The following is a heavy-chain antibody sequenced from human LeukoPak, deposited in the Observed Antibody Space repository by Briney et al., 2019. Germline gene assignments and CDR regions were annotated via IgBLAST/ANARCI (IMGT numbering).Heavy chain of an antibody. D-gene: IGHD1-26*01. J-gene: IGHJ5*02. CDR1: AYTFASYA. V-gene: IGHV1-18*01. CDR2: ISVSNGNT. CDR3: AGDLAGIVGATAWFDP. Sequence: HVASVKVSCKASAYTFASYAISWLRQAPGQGLEWMGWISVSNGNTNYAQKLQGRVTMTTETSTKTVYMELRSLRFDDTAMYYCAGDLAGIVGATAWFDPWGQGTLVTVSS.